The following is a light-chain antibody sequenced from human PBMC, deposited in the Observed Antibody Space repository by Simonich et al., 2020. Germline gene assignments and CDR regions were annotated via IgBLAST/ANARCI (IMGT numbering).Light chain of an antibody. Sequence: DIVMTQSQDSLAVSLGGRATINCKSSQSVLYSSNNKNYLAWYQQKPGQPPKLLIYWASTRESGVPDRFSGSGSGTDFTLTISSLQAEDVAVYYCQQYYSTPLTFGGGTKVEIK. CDR3: QQYYSTPLT. J-gene: IGKJ4*01. CDR2: WAS. CDR1: QSVLYSSNNKNY. V-gene: IGKV4-1*01.